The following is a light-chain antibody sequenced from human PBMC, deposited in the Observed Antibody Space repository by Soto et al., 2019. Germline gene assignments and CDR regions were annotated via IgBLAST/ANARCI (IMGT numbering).Light chain of an antibody. V-gene: IGKV3-15*01. CDR3: QQYNNWTLT. Sequence: EIVMTQSPATLSVSPGERATLSCRASQSVSSNLAWYQQKPDQAPRLLIYGASTRATGIPARFSGSGSGTEFTLTISSRQSEGFAVYYCQQYNNWTLTFGGGTKVEIK. CDR2: GAS. J-gene: IGKJ4*01. CDR1: QSVSSN.